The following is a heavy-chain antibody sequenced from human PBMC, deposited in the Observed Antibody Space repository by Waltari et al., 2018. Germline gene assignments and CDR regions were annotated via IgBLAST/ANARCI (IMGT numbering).Heavy chain of an antibody. CDR3: TSLEEVFLYYMNV. V-gene: IGHV3-73*02. J-gene: IGHJ6*03. D-gene: IGHD3-3*01. CDR1: GFTTRGTD. CDR2: FRSKANGFAI. Sequence: EVQLVESGGGLVQPGGYRTLYCAASGFTTRGTDVPWVRQASGKGLEWVGRFRSKANGFAIAYAASVEGRFIISRDDSKNTAYLQMNSLKAEDTAVYYCTSLEEVFLYYMNVWGKGTTVTISS.